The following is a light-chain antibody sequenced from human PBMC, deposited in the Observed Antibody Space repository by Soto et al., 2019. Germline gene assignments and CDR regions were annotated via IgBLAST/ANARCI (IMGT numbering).Light chain of an antibody. J-gene: IGKJ2*01. CDR3: MQGTHWPYT. V-gene: IGKV2-30*01. CDR2: KVS. CDR1: QSLESSDGNTY. Sequence: DAVLTQSPLSLPVTLGQPASISCRSSQSLESSDGNTYLNWFQQRPGQSPRRLIYKVSDRDSGVPARFSSRVSGTAFTLKISRVEAEDVCVYYCMQGTHWPYTFGPGTRLQIK.